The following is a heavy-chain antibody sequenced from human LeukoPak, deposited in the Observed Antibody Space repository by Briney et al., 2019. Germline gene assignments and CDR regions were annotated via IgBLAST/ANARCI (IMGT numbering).Heavy chain of an antibody. CDR1: GYSIRSGFY. J-gene: IGHJ4*02. CDR3: ARAVGSFDWLPLFDY. D-gene: IGHD3-9*01. CDR2: IYHSGIT. V-gene: IGHV4-38-2*02. Sequence: SETLSLTCTVSGYSIRSGFYWGWIRRPPGKGLEWIGNIYHSGITYYTPSLKSRVTISVDTSKNQFYLKLSSVTAADTAVYYCARAVGSFDWLPLFDYWGQGTLVTVSS.